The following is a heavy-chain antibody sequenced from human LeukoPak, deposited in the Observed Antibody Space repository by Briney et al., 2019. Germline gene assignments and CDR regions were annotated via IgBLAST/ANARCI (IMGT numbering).Heavy chain of an antibody. CDR1: GFTFSSYW. CDR2: IKQDGSEK. V-gene: IGHV3-7*03. CDR3: ARDTVTDAFDI. D-gene: IGHD4-17*01. J-gene: IGHJ3*02. Sequence: GGSLRLSCAASGFTFSSYWMSWVRQAPGKGLEWVANIKQDGSEKYYVDSVKGRFTISRDNAKNSLYLQMNSLRAEDTAMYYCARDTVTDAFDIWGQGTMVTVSS.